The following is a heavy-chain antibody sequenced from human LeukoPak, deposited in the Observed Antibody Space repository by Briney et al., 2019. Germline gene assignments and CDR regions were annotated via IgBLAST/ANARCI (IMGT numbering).Heavy chain of an antibody. CDR1: GFNFNTHA. CDR2: ISWDGSKK. CDR3: AKDLSERYSFDY. D-gene: IGHD1-14*01. Sequence: GGSLRLSCATSGFNFNTHAMHWDRQAPDKGLEWVTFISWDGSKKSYTDSVKGRFTISRDSSKKMLYLEMNNLRTEDTAVYYCAKDLSERYSFDYWGPGTLVTVSS. J-gene: IGHJ4*02. V-gene: IGHV3-30*04.